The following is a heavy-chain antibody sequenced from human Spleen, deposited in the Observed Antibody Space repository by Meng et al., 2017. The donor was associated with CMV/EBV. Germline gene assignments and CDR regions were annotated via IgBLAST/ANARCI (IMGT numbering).Heavy chain of an antibody. CDR2: INPYNGGT. CDR1: GYTFTGYY. D-gene: IGHD3-22*01. J-gene: IGHJ4*02. V-gene: IGHV1-2*02. Sequence: ASVKVSCKASGYTFTGYYIHWVRQAPGQGLEWTGWINPYNGGTHYAQEFQGRVTMTRDTSISTAYMELSRLRFDDTAVYYCARDLRYYESSGPIDYWGQGTLVTVSS. CDR3: ARDLRYYESSGPIDY.